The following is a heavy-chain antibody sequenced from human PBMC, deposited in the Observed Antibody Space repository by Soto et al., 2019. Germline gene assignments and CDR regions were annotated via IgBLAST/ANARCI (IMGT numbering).Heavy chain of an antibody. Sequence: PGGSLRLSCAASGFTFSSYAMSWVRQAPGKGLEWVSAISGSGGSTYYADSVKGRFTISRDNSKNTLYLQMNSLRAEDTAVYYCAKDATPVEMATIAPFDYWGQGTLVTVSS. V-gene: IGHV3-23*01. CDR2: ISGSGGST. D-gene: IGHD5-12*01. CDR3: AKDATPVEMATIAPFDY. CDR1: GFTFSSYA. J-gene: IGHJ4*02.